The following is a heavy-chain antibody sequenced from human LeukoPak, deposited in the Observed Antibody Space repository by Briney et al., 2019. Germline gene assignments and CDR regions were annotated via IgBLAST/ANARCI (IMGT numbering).Heavy chain of an antibody. Sequence: GASVKVSCKASGYTFTSYGISWVRQAPGQGLEWMGWISAYNGNTNYAQKLQGRVTMTTDTSTSTAYVELRSLRSDDTAVYYCARWASIGYYDSSGYYPYYFDYWGQGTLVTVSS. CDR1: GYTFTSYG. CDR2: ISAYNGNT. J-gene: IGHJ4*02. CDR3: ARWASIGYYDSSGYYPYYFDY. D-gene: IGHD3-22*01. V-gene: IGHV1-18*04.